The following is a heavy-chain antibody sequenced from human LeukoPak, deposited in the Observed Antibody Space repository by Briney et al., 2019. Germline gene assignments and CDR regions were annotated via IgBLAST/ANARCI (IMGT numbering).Heavy chain of an antibody. J-gene: IGHJ4*02. Sequence: PSQTLSLTCTVSGGSISSGDYYWGWIRQPPGKGLEWIGHIYYSGSTYYNPSLKSRVAISVRTSRNQFSLKLNSVTAADTAVYYCARVGRWSKPRIDYWGQGTLVTVSS. CDR3: ARVGRWSKPRIDY. D-gene: IGHD4-23*01. CDR2: IYYSGST. CDR1: GGSISSGDYY. V-gene: IGHV4-30-4*01.